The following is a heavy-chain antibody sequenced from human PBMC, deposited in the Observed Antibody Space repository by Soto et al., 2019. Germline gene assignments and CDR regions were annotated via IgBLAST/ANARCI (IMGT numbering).Heavy chain of an antibody. CDR3: SEAYYGAGSYYYYYYYMDV. CDR2: ISSSSSTI. D-gene: IGHD3-10*01. V-gene: IGHV3-48*01. CDR1: GFTFSSYS. J-gene: IGHJ6*03. Sequence: PGGSLRLSCASSGFTFSSYSMNWVRQAPGKGLEWVSYISSSSSTIYYADSVKGRFTISRDNAKNSLYLQMNSLRGEDTAVYYCSEAYYGAGSYYYYYYYMDVWGKGTTVTVSS.